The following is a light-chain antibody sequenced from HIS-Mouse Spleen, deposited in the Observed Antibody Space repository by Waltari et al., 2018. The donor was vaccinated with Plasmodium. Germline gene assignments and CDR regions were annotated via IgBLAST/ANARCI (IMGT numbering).Light chain of an antibody. CDR2: GNS. J-gene: IGLJ3*02. CDR3: QSYDSSLSGWV. CDR1: SSNIGAGYD. Sequence: QSVLTQPPSVSGAPGQRVTISCTGSSSNIGAGYDVHWYQQLPGTAPKLLIYGNSNRPSGFPDRSSGSKSGPSASLAITGLQAEDEADYYCQSYDSSLSGWVFGGGTKLTVL. V-gene: IGLV1-40*01.